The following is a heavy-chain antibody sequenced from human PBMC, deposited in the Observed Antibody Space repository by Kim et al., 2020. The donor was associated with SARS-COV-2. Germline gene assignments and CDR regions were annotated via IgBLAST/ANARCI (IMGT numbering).Heavy chain of an antibody. CDR2: IRSKVNNYAT. CDR3: TRSSTTYYYDSSGYWFDAFDI. J-gene: IGHJ3*02. CDR1: GFIFSDSA. D-gene: IGHD3-22*01. V-gene: IGHV3-73*01. Sequence: GGSLRLSCATSGFIFSDSAIHWVRQASGKGLEWVGRIRSKVNNYATAYVVSVKGRFTISRDDSKNTAYLQMNSLKAEDSAVYYCTRSSTTYYYDSSGYWFDAFDIWGQGTMVTVSS.